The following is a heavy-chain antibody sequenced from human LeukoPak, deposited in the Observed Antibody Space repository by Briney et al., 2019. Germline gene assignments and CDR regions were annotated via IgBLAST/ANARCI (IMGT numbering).Heavy chain of an antibody. CDR2: FDPDDGET. D-gene: IGHD2-2*01. J-gene: IGHJ4*02. CDR1: GYSLTELS. CDR3: ATGTIYCSSCSGDY. V-gene: IGHV1-24*01. Sequence: ASVKVSCKVFGYSLTELSMHWVRQAPGKGLEWMGGFDPDDGETPLFAQKFQGRVSMTEDTSTDTAYMELSSLSSEDTAVYYCATGTIYCSSCSGDYWGQGTLVTVSS.